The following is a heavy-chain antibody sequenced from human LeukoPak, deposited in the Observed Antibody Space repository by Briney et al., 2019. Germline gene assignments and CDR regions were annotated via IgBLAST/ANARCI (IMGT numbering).Heavy chain of an antibody. CDR2: IGSSSSYT. J-gene: IGHJ4*02. CDR3: ARGGSSGYDWGTFDY. D-gene: IGHD5-12*01. V-gene: IGHV3-11*06. Sequence: PGGSLRLSCAASGFTFSDYYMSWIRQAPGKGLEWVSYIGSSSSYTNYAGSVKGRFTISRDNAKNSLYLQMNSLRAEDAAVYYCARGGSSGYDWGTFDYWGQGTLVTVSS. CDR1: GFTFSDYY.